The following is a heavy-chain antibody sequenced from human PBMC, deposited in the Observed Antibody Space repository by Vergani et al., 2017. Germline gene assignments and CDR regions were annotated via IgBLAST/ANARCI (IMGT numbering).Heavy chain of an antibody. CDR3: ARDRTYYYDSSGYPDY. CDR1: GFTFSSYS. V-gene: IGHV3-21*01. D-gene: IGHD3-22*01. Sequence: EVQLVESGGGLVKPGGSLRLSCAASGFTFSSYSMNWVRQAPGKGLEWVSSISSSSSYIYYADSAKGRFTISRDNAKNSLYLQMNSLRAEDTAVYYCARDRTYYYDSSGYPDYWGQGTLVTVSS. J-gene: IGHJ4*02. CDR2: ISSSSSYI.